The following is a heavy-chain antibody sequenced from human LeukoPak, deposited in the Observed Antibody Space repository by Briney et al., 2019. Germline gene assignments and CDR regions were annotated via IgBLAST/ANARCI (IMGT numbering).Heavy chain of an antibody. J-gene: IGHJ4*02. CDR2: ISVHNGNT. D-gene: IGHD6-13*01. CDR3: ARGQQPPNIYFFDH. V-gene: IGHV1-18*01. Sequence: ASVNVSCKASGYTFTNYGLSWVRQAPGQGLEWMGWISVHNGNTNYALKLQGRVTMTTDTSTSTAYMELRSLRSDDTAVYYCARGQQPPNIYFFDHWGQGTLVTVSS. CDR1: GYTFTNYG.